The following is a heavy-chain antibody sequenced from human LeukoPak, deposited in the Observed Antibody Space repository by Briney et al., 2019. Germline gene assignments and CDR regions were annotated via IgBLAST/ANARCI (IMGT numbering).Heavy chain of an antibody. D-gene: IGHD4-17*01. J-gene: IGHJ4*02. Sequence: GGSLRLSCAASGFTFGNYAMNWVRQAPGKGLEWVSSISSSSSYIYYADSVKGRFTISRDNAKNSLYLQMNSLRAEDTAVYYCARDLFYGDEKPFDYWGQGTLVTVSS. V-gene: IGHV3-21*01. CDR3: ARDLFYGDEKPFDY. CDR1: GFTFGNYA. CDR2: ISSSSSYI.